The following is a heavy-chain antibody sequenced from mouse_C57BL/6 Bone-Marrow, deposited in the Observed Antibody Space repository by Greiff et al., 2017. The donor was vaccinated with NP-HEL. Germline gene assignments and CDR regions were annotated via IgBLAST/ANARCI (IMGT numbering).Heavy chain of an antibody. CDR3: ARSGYGNYWDY. D-gene: IGHD2-1*01. Sequence: VKLQQSGAELARPGASVKLSCKASGYTFTSYGISWVKQRTGQGLEWIGEIYPRSGNTYYNEKFKGKATLTADKSSSTAYMELRSLTSEDSAVYFCARSGYGNYWDYWGQGTTLTVSS. CDR2: IYPRSGNT. CDR1: GYTFTSYG. J-gene: IGHJ2*01. V-gene: IGHV1-81*01.